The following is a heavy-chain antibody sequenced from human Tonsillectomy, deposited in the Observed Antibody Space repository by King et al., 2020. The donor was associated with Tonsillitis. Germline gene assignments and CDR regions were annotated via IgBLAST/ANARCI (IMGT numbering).Heavy chain of an antibody. CDR2: MNPNSGNT. CDR3: ARPITIFGVFIPGGWGY. Sequence: GQLVQSGAEVMKPGASVKVSCKASGYIFTSYDINWVRQATGQGLEWMGWMNPNSGNTGYAQKFQGRVTMTRNTSISTAYMELSSLRSEDTAVYYCARPITIFGVFIPGGWGYWGQGTLVTVSS. J-gene: IGHJ4*02. CDR1: GYIFTSYD. V-gene: IGHV1-8*01. D-gene: IGHD3-3*01.